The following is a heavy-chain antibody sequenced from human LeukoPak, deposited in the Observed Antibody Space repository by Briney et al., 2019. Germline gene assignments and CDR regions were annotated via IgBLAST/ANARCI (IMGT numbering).Heavy chain of an antibody. Sequence: SETLSLTCAVYAGPFSGYYWSWIRQPPGKGLEWIGEINHSGSTNYNPSLKSRVTISVDTSKNQFSLKLSSVTAADTAVYYCAESGPYGSGSYYDYWGQGTLVTVSS. CDR1: AGPFSGYY. D-gene: IGHD3-10*01. CDR2: INHSGST. V-gene: IGHV4-34*01. J-gene: IGHJ4*02. CDR3: AESGPYGSGSYYDY.